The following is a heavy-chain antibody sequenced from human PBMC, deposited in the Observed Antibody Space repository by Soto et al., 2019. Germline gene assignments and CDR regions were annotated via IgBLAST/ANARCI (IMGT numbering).Heavy chain of an antibody. CDR3: ARARATIAAAAIFDC. Sequence: QVQLQESGPGLVKPSGTLSLTCAVSGGSISTSNWWSWVRQPPGKGLEWIGEVYRTGSTNYNPSLESRVNVSIDKSQNQFPPKPTSVTAADTAVYYCARARATIAAAAIFDCWGQGTLVTVSS. D-gene: IGHD6-13*01. CDR2: VYRTGST. CDR1: GGSISTSNW. V-gene: IGHV4-4*02. J-gene: IGHJ4*02.